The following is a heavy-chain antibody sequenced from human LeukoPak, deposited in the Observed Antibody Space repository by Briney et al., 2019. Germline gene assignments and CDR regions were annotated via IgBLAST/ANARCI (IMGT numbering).Heavy chain of an antibody. Sequence: ASVKVSCKASGYTFTSYDINWVRQATGQGLEWMGWMNPNSGNTGYAQKFQGRVTMTRNTSISTAYMELSSLRSEDTAVYYCARFGYYGSGSYLPFDIWGQGTMVTVSS. D-gene: IGHD3-10*01. CDR2: MNPNSGNT. J-gene: IGHJ3*02. V-gene: IGHV1-8*01. CDR1: GYTFTSYD. CDR3: ARFGYYGSGSYLPFDI.